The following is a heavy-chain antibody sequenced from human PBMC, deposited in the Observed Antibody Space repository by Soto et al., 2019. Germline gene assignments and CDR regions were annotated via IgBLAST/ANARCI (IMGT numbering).Heavy chain of an antibody. V-gene: IGHV3-66*01. Sequence: PGGSLRLSCAASGFTVSSNYMSWVRQAPGKGLEWVSVIYSGGSTYYADSVKGRFTISRDNSKNTLYLQMNSLRAEDTAVYYCARGRLAAGTNYYYGMDVWGQGTTVTVSS. CDR2: IYSGGST. D-gene: IGHD6-13*01. J-gene: IGHJ6*02. CDR3: ARGRLAAGTNYYYGMDV. CDR1: GFTVSSNY.